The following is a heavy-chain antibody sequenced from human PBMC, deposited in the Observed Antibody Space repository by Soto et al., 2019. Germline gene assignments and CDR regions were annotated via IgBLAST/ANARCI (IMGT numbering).Heavy chain of an antibody. J-gene: IGHJ4*02. V-gene: IGHV4-61*01. CDR1: GGSVSSGSYY. CDR2: IYYSGST. CDR3: ARGDPYCGGDCYANDY. D-gene: IGHD2-21*02. Sequence: QVQLQESGPGLVKPSETLSLTCTVSGGSVSSGSYYWSWIRQPPGKGLEWIGYIYYSGSTNYNPSLRGRVTISVDPSKNQSSLKLSSVTAADTAVYYCARGDPYCGGDCYANDYWGQGTLVTVSS.